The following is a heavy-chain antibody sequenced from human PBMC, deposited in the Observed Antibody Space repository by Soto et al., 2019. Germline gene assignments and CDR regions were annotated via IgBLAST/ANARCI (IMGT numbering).Heavy chain of an antibody. V-gene: IGHV3-33*01. Sequence: SGGSLRLSCAASGFTFSSYGMHWVRQAPGKGLEWVAVIWYDGSNKYYADSVKGRFTISRDNSKNTLYLQMNSLRAEDTAVYYCARMNPRYSSSVLDYWGQGTLVTVSS. D-gene: IGHD6-6*01. CDR2: IWYDGSNK. CDR1: GFTFSSYG. J-gene: IGHJ4*02. CDR3: ARMNPRYSSSVLDY.